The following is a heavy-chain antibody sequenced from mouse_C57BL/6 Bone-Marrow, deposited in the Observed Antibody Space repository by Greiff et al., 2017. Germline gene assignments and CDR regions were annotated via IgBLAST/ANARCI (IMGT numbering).Heavy chain of an antibody. J-gene: IGHJ2*01. CDR2: IYPRSGNT. Sequence: QVQLKQSGAELARPGASVKLSCKASGYTFTSYGISWVKQRTGQGLEWIGEIYPRSGNTYYNEKFKGKATLTADKSSSTAYMELRSLTSEDSAVYFCATYYYVGYYFDYWGQGTTLTVSS. CDR1: GYTFTSYG. D-gene: IGHD1-1*01. V-gene: IGHV1-81*01. CDR3: ATYYYVGYYFDY.